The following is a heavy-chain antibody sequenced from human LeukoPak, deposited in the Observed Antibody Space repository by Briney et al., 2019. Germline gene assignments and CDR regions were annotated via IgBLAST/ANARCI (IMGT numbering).Heavy chain of an antibody. Sequence: GGSLRLSCAASGFTFSSYAMSWVRQAPGKGLEWVSTISGSGGGTDYTESVKGRFTISRDNSKNTLYLQVNSLRDEDTAVYYCAKVAVPAQYYFDYWGQGTLVTVSS. V-gene: IGHV3-23*01. CDR2: ISGSGGGT. CDR1: GFTFSSYA. J-gene: IGHJ4*02. CDR3: AKVAVPAQYYFDY.